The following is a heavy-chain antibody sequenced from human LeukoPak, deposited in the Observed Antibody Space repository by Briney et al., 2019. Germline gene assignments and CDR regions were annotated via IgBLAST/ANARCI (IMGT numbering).Heavy chain of an antibody. D-gene: IGHD3-10*01. CDR2: IRYDGSNK. V-gene: IGHV3-30*02. J-gene: IGHJ4*02. CDR1: GFTFSSYG. CDR3: AKVRYGSGDY. Sequence: PGGSLRLSCAASGFTFSSYGMHWVRQAPGKGLEWVVFIRYDGSNKYYADPVKGRFTISRDNSKNTLYLQMNSLRAEDTAVYYCAKVRYGSGDYWGQGTLVTVSS.